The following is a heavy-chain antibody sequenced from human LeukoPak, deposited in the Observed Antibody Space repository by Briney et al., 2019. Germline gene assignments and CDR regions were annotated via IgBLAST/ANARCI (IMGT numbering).Heavy chain of an antibody. V-gene: IGHV4-39*01. J-gene: IGHJ4*02. CDR1: GGSISSSSFY. Sequence: SETLSLTCSVSGGSISSSSFYWGWIRQPPGKGLVWIGSIFYSGSTYYNPSLKSRVTISADTSKNQFSLKLSSVTAADTAVYYCARHSGAARPNFDYWGQGTLASVSS. CDR2: IFYSGST. D-gene: IGHD6-6*01. CDR3: ARHSGAARPNFDY.